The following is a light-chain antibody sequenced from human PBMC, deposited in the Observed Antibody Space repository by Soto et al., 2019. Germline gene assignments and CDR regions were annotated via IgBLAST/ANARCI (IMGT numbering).Light chain of an antibody. CDR2: GAS. CDR3: QLSHTTLT. V-gene: IGKV1-39*01. CDR1: QGVSKY. J-gene: IGKJ5*01. Sequence: DIQLTQSPSSLSASVGDRVTITCRGSQGVSKYLNWYQQKPGRAPKLLIYGASTLQSGVPSRFSGSGSGADFTLTISSLQPEDSATYYCQLSHTTLTFGQGTRLEIK.